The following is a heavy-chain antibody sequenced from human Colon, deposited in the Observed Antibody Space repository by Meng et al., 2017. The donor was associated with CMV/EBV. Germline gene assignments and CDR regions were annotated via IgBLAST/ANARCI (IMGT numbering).Heavy chain of an antibody. CDR1: GGSITGTNYY. V-gene: IGHV4-39*01. D-gene: IGHD1-26*01. Sequence: SETLSLTCSVSGGSITGTNYYWGWIRQPPGRGLEWIGSSYYGSTTYYKPSLRSRVTISEDTSKNQFSLKLSSVTAADTAVYYCARHGRGGGWDFDYWGQGTPVTVSS. J-gene: IGHJ4*02. CDR2: SYYGSTT. CDR3: ARHGRGGGWDFDY.